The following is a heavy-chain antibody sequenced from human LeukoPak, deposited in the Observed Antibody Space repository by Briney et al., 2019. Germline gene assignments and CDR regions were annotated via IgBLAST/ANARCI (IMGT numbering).Heavy chain of an antibody. D-gene: IGHD1-26*01. J-gene: IGHJ5*02. V-gene: IGHV3-21*01. CDR3: ARAQVGYNWFDP. Sequence: GGSLRLSCAASGFTVSNYTINWVRQPPGKGLEWVSSISRRSTYIYYADSVKGRFTISKDNAKNSLYLQMDSLRAEDTAVYYCARAQVGYNWFDPWGQGTLVTVSS. CDR1: GFTVSNYT. CDR2: ISRRSTYI.